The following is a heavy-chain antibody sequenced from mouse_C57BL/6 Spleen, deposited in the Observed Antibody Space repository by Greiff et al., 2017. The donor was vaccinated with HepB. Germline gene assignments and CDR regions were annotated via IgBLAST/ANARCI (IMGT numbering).Heavy chain of an antibody. Sequence: VQLKHSGPELVKPGASVKISCKASGYTFTDYYMNWVKQSHGKSLEWIGDINPNNGGTSYNQKFKGKATLTVDKSSSTAYMELRSLTSEDSAVYYCARNWDGYYFDYWGQGTTLTVSS. V-gene: IGHV1-26*01. CDR3: ARNWDGYYFDY. J-gene: IGHJ2*01. CDR1: GYTFTDYY. D-gene: IGHD4-1*01. CDR2: INPNNGGT.